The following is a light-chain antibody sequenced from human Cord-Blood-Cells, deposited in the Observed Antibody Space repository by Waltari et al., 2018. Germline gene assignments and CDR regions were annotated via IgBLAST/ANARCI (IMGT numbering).Light chain of an antibody. V-gene: IGLV3-1*01. CDR3: QAWDSSVV. CDR2: QDS. CDR1: KLGDKY. Sequence: SYELTQPPSAPVSPGQTASITCSGDKLGDKYACWYQQKPGQSPVLVIYQDSKRPSGIPERFSGSNSGNTATLTISGTQAMDEADYYCQAWDSSVVFGGGTKLTVL. J-gene: IGLJ2*01.